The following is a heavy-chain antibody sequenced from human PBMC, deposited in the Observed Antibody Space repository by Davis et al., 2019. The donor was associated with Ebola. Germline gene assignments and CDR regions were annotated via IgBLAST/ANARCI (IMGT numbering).Heavy chain of an antibody. Sequence: ASVKVSCKASGYTFTNYYMHWVRQAPGQGLEWMGIINPGVGSKSYAQNFQGRVTMTRDASTSTVYMDLSGLRSEDTAVYYCVRANNWITGLYFDYWGQGTLVTVSS. D-gene: IGHD1-20*01. V-gene: IGHV1-46*01. CDR3: VRANNWITGLYFDY. CDR2: INPGVGSK. CDR1: GYTFTNYY. J-gene: IGHJ4*02.